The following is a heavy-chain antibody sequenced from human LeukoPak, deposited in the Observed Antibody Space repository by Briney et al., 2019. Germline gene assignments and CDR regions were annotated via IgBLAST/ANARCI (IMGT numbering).Heavy chain of an antibody. Sequence: GGSLRLSCAASGFTFGSSWMIWVRQAPGEGLEWVANINHRGSDQRYVDSVKGRFTISRDNSKNTLYLQVNSLRAEDTAVYYCAKGGKWDVTPFNYWGQGTLVTVSS. CDR2: INHRGSDQ. V-gene: IGHV3-7*03. CDR3: AKGGKWDVTPFNY. J-gene: IGHJ4*02. D-gene: IGHD1-26*01. CDR1: GFTFGSSW.